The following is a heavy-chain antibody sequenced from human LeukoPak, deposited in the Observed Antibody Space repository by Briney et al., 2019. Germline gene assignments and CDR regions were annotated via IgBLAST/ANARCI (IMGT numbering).Heavy chain of an antibody. J-gene: IGHJ4*02. CDR1: GGSFSGYY. CDR3: ARGLSVEMATINLYYFDY. D-gene: IGHD5-12*01. Sequence: SETLSLTCAVYGGSFSGYYWSWIRQPPGKGLEWIGEINHSGSTNYNPPLKSRVTISVDTSKNQFSLKLSSVTAADTAVYYCARGLSVEMATINLYYFDYWGQETLVTVSS. V-gene: IGHV4-34*01. CDR2: INHSGST.